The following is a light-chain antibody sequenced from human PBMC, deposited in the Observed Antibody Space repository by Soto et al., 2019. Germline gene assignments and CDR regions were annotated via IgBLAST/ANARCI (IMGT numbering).Light chain of an antibody. CDR2: GNS. J-gene: IGLJ3*02. Sequence: QSVLTQPPSVSGAPGQRVTISCTGSSSNIGAGYDVHWYQQLPGTAPKLLIYGNSNRPSGVPDRFSGSKSGTSASLAITGLQAEDEADYYCQXYDSSLSGTWVFGGGTKVTVL. V-gene: IGLV1-40*01. CDR3: QXYDSSLSGTWV. CDR1: SSNIGAGYD.